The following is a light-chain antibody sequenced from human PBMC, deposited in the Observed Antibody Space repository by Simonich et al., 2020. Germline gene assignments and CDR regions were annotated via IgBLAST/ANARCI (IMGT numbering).Light chain of an antibody. Sequence: EIVMTQSPATLSVSPGDRATLSCRASQSVSSNLAWYQQKPGQAPRLLIYGASTRATGIPARFKGRGSGTEFTLTISSMQSEDFAVYYCQQYNNWPPGTFGQGTKLEIK. J-gene: IGKJ2*01. CDR2: GAS. CDR3: QQYNNWPPGT. V-gene: IGKV3-15*01. CDR1: QSVSSN.